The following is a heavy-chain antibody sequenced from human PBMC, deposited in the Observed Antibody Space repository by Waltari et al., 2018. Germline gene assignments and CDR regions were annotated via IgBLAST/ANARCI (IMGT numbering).Heavy chain of an antibody. CDR3: ARQGQYCSGGSCYPTNYFDY. J-gene: IGHJ4*02. CDR1: GGSFSGYY. D-gene: IGHD2-15*01. Sequence: QVQLQQWGAGLLKPSATLSLTCAVYGGSFSGYYWSWIRQPPGQGLEWIGEINHSGSTNYNPSLKSRVTISVDTSKNQFSLKLSSVTAADTAVYYCARQGQYCSGGSCYPTNYFDYWGQGTLVTVSS. CDR2: INHSGST. V-gene: IGHV4-34*01.